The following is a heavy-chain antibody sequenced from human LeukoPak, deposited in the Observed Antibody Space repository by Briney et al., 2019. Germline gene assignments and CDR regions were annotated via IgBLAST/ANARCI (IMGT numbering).Heavy chain of an antibody. J-gene: IGHJ3*02. D-gene: IGHD3-10*01. V-gene: IGHV3-21*01. CDR1: GFTFSSYS. CDR2: ISSSSSYI. CDR3: AREIFDYYGSGTLDAFDI. Sequence: GGSLRLSCAASGFTFSSYSMNWVRQAPGKGLEWVSSISSSSSYIYYADSVKGRFTISRDSAKNSLYLQMNSLRAEDTAVYYCAREIFDYYGSGTLDAFDIWGQGTMVTVSS.